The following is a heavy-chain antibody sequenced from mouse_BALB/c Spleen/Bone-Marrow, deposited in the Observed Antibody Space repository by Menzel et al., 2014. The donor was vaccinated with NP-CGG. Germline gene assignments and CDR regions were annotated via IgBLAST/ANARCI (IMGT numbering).Heavy chain of an antibody. Sequence: VKLMESGAELVWPGSSVKISCKSSGYSFSNYWMNWMKQRPGQGLEWIGQIYPGDGDTNYNGKFKGKATLTADKSSSTAYMQLSSLTSEDSAVYFCASRGDYSYAMDYWGQGTSVTVSS. V-gene: IGHV1-80*01. J-gene: IGHJ4*01. CDR1: GYSFSNYW. D-gene: IGHD1-1*01. CDR2: IYPGDGDT. CDR3: ASRGDYSYAMDY.